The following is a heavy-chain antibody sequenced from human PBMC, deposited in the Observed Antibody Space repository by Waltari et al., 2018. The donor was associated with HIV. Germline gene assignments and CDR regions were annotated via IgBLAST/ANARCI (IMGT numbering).Heavy chain of an antibody. CDR2: LHPEDGKA. D-gene: IGHD4-17*01. Sequence: QVQLLQSGAEVKQPGASVKVSCKVSGYTLTELSIHWVRQAPGKGLEWMGCLHPEDGKAIYAQKFQGRVTMTEDTSTDTAYMQLTSLRSEDTAIYYCATGGDYGSPFDYWGQGTLVTVSS. CDR3: ATGGDYGSPFDY. J-gene: IGHJ4*02. CDR1: GYTLTELS. V-gene: IGHV1-24*01.